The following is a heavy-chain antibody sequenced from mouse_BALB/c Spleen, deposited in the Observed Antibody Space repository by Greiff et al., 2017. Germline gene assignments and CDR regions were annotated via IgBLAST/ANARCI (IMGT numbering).Heavy chain of an antibody. CDR1: GYTFTSYW. CDR2: INPSNGRT. D-gene: IGHD2-1*01. J-gene: IGHJ1*01. V-gene: IGHV1S81*02. CDR3: ARGGNYRYFDV. Sequence: QVQLQQPGAELVKPGASVKLSCKASGYTFTSYWMHWVKQRPGQGLEWIGEINPSNGRTNYNEKFKSKATLTVDKSSSTAYMQLSSLTSEDSAVYYCARGGNYRYFDVWGAGTTVTVSA.